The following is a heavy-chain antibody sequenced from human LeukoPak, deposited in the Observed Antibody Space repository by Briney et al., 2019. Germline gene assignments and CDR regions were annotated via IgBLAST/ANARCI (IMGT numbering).Heavy chain of an antibody. CDR3: ASSDGVPAAISFDP. D-gene: IGHD2-2*01. J-gene: IGHJ5*02. CDR1: GGTYSSYA. Sequence: ASVSVSFKASGGTYSSYAINWGRQAPGHGLEWMGRIIPILGIANYAQKFQGRVTITADKSTSTAYMELSSLRSEDTAVYYCASSDGVPAAISFDPWGQGTLVTVSS. V-gene: IGHV1-69*04. CDR2: IIPILGIA.